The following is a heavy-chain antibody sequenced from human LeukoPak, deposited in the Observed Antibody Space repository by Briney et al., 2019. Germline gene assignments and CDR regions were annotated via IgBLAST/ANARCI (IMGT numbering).Heavy chain of an antibody. CDR3: ARLPTFYYDSSGYHYDY. J-gene: IGHJ4*02. CDR1: GFTFNNYA. CDR2: ISGSGPST. D-gene: IGHD3-22*01. Sequence: AGGSLRLSCVASGFTFNNYAMSWVRQAPGKGLEWVSSISGSGPSTDYTDAVKGRFIISRDKSKNTLHLQMNSLRAEDTALYYCARLPTFYYDSSGYHYDYWGREPWSPSPQ. V-gene: IGHV3-23*01.